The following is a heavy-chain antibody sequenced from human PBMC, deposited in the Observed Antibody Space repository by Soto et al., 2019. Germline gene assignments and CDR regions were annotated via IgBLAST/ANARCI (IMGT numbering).Heavy chain of an antibody. V-gene: IGHV3-30*18. Sequence: XGSLRLSCAASGFTFSSYGMHWVRQAPGKGLEWVAVISYDGSNKYYADSVKGRFTISRDNSKNTLYLQMNSLRAEDTAVYYCAKPYGDYKTMGYWGQGPLVTVSS. D-gene: IGHD4-17*01. CDR1: GFTFSSYG. J-gene: IGHJ4*02. CDR2: ISYDGSNK. CDR3: AKPYGDYKTMGY.